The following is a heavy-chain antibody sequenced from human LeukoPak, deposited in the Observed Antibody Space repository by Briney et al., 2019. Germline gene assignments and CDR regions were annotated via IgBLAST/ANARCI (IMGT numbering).Heavy chain of an antibody. D-gene: IGHD2-2*01. CDR2: ISGSGGST. CDR1: GFTFGSYA. J-gene: IGHJ4*02. Sequence: PGGSLRLSCAASGFTFGSYAMGWVRQAPGKGLEWVSAISGSGGSTYYADSVKGRFTISRDNSKNTLYLQMNSLRAEDTAVYYCAKSGWGYCSSTSCLIGDYFDYWGQGTLVTVSS. V-gene: IGHV3-23*01. CDR3: AKSGWGYCSSTSCLIGDYFDY.